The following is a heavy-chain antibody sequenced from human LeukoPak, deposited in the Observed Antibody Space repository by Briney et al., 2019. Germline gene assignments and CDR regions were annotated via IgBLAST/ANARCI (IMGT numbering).Heavy chain of an antibody. Sequence: SETLSLTRTVSGGSISSYYWSWIRQPPGKGLEWIGYIYYSGSTNYNPSLKSRVTISVDTSKNQFSLKLSSVTAADTAVYYCARDSGGITMVRGVISYYYYGMDVWGQGTTVTVSS. V-gene: IGHV4-59*01. J-gene: IGHJ6*02. CDR2: IYYSGST. D-gene: IGHD3-10*01. CDR3: ARDSGGITMVRGVISYYYYGMDV. CDR1: GGSISSYY.